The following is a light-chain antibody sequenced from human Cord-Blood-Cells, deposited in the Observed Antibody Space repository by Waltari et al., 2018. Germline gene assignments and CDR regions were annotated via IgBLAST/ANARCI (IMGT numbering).Light chain of an antibody. Sequence: QSALTQPASVSGSPGQSITISCTGTSSDVGSYNLVSWYQQHPGKAPKLMIYEGSKRPSGVSDRFSGSKSGNTASLTISGLQAEDEADYYCCSYAGSSNWVFGGGTKPTVL. CDR3: CSYAGSSNWV. J-gene: IGLJ3*02. V-gene: IGLV2-23*01. CDR2: EGS. CDR1: SSDVGSYNL.